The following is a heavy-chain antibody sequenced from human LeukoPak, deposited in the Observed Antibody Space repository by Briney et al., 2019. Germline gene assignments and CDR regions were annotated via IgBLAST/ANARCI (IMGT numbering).Heavy chain of an antibody. V-gene: IGHV3-53*01. D-gene: IGHD4-17*01. CDR1: GFTVSSNY. CDR3: ARVLWNGDYPRFDY. J-gene: IGHJ4*02. Sequence: GESLRLSCAASGFTVSSNYMNWVRQAPGKGLEWVSIIYSGSTTYYADSVKGRFTISRDNSKNTLYLQMNSLRAEDTAVYYCARVLWNGDYPRFDYWGQGTLVTVSS. CDR2: IYSGSTT.